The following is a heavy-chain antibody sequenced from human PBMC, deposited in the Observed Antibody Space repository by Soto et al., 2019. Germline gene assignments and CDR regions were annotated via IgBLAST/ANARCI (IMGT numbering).Heavy chain of an antibody. D-gene: IGHD3-22*01. Sequence: VGSLRLSCAASGFTFSSYWMSWVRQAPGKGLEWVANIKQDGSEKYYVDSVKGRFTISRDNAKNSLYLQMNSLRAEDTAVYYCARDLAHYYYDSSGYYYDFGGQGTLVTVSS. V-gene: IGHV3-7*01. CDR1: GFTFSSYW. J-gene: IGHJ4*02. CDR3: ARDLAHYYYDSSGYYYDF. CDR2: IKQDGSEK.